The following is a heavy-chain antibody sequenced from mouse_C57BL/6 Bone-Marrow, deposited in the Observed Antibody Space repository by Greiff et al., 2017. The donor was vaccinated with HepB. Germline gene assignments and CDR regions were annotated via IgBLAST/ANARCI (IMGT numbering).Heavy chain of an antibody. V-gene: IGHV1-54*01. CDR3: ARGATMITTEFAY. D-gene: IGHD2-4*01. CDR2: INPGSGGT. J-gene: IGHJ3*01. CDR1: GYAFTNYL. Sequence: VKLQQSGAELVRPGTSVKVSCKASGYAFTNYLIEWVKQRPGQGLEWIGVINPGSGGTNYNEKFKGKATLTADKSSSTAYMQLSSLTSEDSAVYFCARGATMITTEFAYWGQGTLVTVSA.